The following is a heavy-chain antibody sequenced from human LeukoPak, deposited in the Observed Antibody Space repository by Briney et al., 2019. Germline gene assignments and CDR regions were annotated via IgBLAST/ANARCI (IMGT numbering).Heavy chain of an antibody. D-gene: IGHD3-3*01. J-gene: IGHJ3*01. CDR3: ARGFHSFDV. CDR2: TSDKATRYTT. CDR1: GLSISRYS. Sequence: GGSLRLSCAASGLSISRYSMNWVRQAPGKGLEWVGRTSDKATRYTTIYAASVKGRFTISRDESKNSSYLQMNNLKIEDAAVYYCARGFHSFDVWGQGTMVTVSS. V-gene: IGHV3-72*01.